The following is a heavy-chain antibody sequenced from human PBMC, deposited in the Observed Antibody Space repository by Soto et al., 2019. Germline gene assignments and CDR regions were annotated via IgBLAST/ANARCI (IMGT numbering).Heavy chain of an antibody. CDR1: GGSISSGDYY. CDR3: ARDKGVAVAGTDAFDI. Sequence: QVQLQESGPGLVKPSQTLSLTCTVSGGSISSGDYYWSWIRQPPGKGLEWIGYIYYSGSTYYNPSLKSRVTISVDTSKNQFSLKLSSVTAADTAVYYCARDKGVAVAGTDAFDIWGQGTMVTVSS. CDR2: IYYSGST. J-gene: IGHJ3*02. V-gene: IGHV4-30-4*01. D-gene: IGHD6-19*01.